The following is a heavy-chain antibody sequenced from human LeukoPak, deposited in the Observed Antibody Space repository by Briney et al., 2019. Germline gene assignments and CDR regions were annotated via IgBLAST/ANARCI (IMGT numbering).Heavy chain of an antibody. CDR3: ARYFDGSHDY. D-gene: IGHD3-9*01. CDR2: IYYSGST. J-gene: IGHJ4*01. CDR1: GGSISSYY. Sequence: SETLSLTCTVSGGSISSYYWSWIRQPPGKGLEWIGYIYYSGSTNYNPSLKSRVTISVDTSKNQFSLRLTSVTAADTAVYYCARYFDGSHDYWGQEPWSPSPQ. V-gene: IGHV4-59*01.